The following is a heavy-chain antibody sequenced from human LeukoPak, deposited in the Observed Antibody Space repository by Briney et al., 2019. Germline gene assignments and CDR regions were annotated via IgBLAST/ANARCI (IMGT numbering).Heavy chain of an antibody. J-gene: IGHJ4*02. D-gene: IGHD6-13*01. CDR2: ISSSSSYI. Sequence: GGSLRLSCAASGFTFSSSSMNWVRQAPGKGLEWVSSISSSSSYIYYADSVKGRFTISRDNAKNSLYLQMNSLRAEDTAVYYCARVHSSWSFDYWGQGTLVTVSS. CDR3: ARVHSSWSFDY. V-gene: IGHV3-21*01. CDR1: GFTFSSSS.